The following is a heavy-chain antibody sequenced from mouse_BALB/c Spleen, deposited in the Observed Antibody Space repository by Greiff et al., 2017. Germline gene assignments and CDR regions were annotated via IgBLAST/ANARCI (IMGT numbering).Heavy chain of an antibody. D-gene: IGHD3-1*01. J-gene: IGHJ4*01. CDR3: ARRAARARGDYYAMDY. CDR2: ISTYYGDA. CDR1: GYKFTDYA. V-gene: IGHV1S137*01. Sequence: VQLQQSGAELVRPGVSVKISCKGSGYKFTDYAMHWVKQSHAKSLEWIGVISTYYGDASYNQKFKGKATMTVDKSSSTAYMELARLTSEDSAIYYCARRAARARGDYYAMDYGGQGTSVTVSS.